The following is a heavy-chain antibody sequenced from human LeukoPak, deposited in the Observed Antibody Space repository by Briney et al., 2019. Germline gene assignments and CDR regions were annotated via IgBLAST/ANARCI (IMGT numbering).Heavy chain of an antibody. CDR1: GFTFSSYS. J-gene: IGHJ4*02. D-gene: IGHD1-26*01. V-gene: IGHV3-21*04. CDR3: ARLHSGSYSHFDY. Sequence: GGSLRLSCAASGFTFSSYSMNWVRQAPGKGLEWVSSISSSSSYIYYADSVKGRFTISRDNAKNSLYLQMNSLRAEDTAVYYCARLHSGSYSHFDYWGQGTLVTVSS. CDR2: ISSSSSYI.